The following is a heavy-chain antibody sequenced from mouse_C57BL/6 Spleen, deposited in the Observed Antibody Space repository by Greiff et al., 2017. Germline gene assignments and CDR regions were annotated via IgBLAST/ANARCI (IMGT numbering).Heavy chain of an antibody. CDR2: ISSGSSTI. J-gene: IGHJ3*01. Sequence: VQLKESGGGLVKPGGSLKLSCAASGFTFSDYGMHWVRQAPEKGLAWVAYISSGSSTIYYAATVKGRFTISRDNAKNTLFLQMTSLRSEDTAMYYCARGLPFAYWGQGTLVTVSA. CDR3: ARGLPFAY. CDR1: GFTFSDYG. V-gene: IGHV5-17*01.